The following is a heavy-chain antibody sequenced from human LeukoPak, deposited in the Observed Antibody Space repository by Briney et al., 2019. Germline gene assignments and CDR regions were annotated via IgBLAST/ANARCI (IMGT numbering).Heavy chain of an antibody. CDR1: GYIFASYW. D-gene: IGHD2-15*01. J-gene: IGHJ4*02. Sequence: GESLKISCKAAGYIFASYWIGWVRQMPGKGLEWMGIIYPSDSDTRYSPSFQGQVTFSVDQSTNTAFLQWNTLRASDSAVYYCARQKYCSGASWFMVTDPFEYWGQGTQVIVSS. CDR2: IYPSDSDT. V-gene: IGHV5-51*01. CDR3: ARQKYCSGASWFMVTDPFEY.